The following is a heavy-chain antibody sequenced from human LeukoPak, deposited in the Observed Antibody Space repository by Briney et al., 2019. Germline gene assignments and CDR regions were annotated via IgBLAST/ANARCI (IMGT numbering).Heavy chain of an antibody. CDR2: INPNSGGT. CDR3: ARGRLDRAPIVATAHYYYYYMDV. CDR1: GYTFTGYY. J-gene: IGHJ6*03. Sequence: ASVKVSCKASGYTFTGYYMHWVRQAPGQGLEWMGWINPNSGGTNYAQKFQGRVTMTRDTSISTAYMELSRLRSDNTAVYYCARGRLDRAPIVATAHYYYYYMDVWGKGTTVTISS. V-gene: IGHV1-2*02. D-gene: IGHD5-12*01.